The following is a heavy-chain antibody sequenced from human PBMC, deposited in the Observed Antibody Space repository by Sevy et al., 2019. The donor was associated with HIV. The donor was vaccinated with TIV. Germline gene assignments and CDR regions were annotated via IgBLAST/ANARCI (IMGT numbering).Heavy chain of an antibody. CDR1: GFTFNAYD. J-gene: IGHJ3*02. CDR2: ISYDGGKK. D-gene: IGHD3-9*01. CDR3: AKDLYCDILTGDATDAFDM. Sequence: GGSLRLSCAVSGFTFNAYDMHWVRQAPGKGLEYMALISYDGGKKYYADCVKGRFTISRDNSENTLYHQMNNLKAEDTAAYYCAKDLYCDILTGDATDAFDMWGQGTMVTVSS. V-gene: IGHV3-30*18.